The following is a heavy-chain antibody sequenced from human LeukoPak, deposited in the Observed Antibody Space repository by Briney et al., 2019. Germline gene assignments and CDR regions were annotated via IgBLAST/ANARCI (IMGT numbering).Heavy chain of an antibody. CDR2: INHSGST. CDR1: GGSFSGYY. V-gene: IGHV4-34*01. CDR3: ARGRYSKPLDY. Sequence: SETLSLTCAVYGGSFSGYYWSWIRQPPGKGLEWIGEINHSGSTNYNPSLKSRVTIPVDTSKNQFSLKLSSVTAADTAVYYCARGRYSKPLDYWGQGTLVTVSS. J-gene: IGHJ4*02. D-gene: IGHD6-13*01.